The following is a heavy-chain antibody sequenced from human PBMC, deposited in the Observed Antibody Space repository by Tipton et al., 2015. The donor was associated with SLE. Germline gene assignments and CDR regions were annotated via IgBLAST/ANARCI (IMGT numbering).Heavy chain of an antibody. CDR3: AGDVVVPAAIPSAFDI. V-gene: IGHV4-39*07. CDR1: GGSFSGYY. Sequence: TLSLTCTVYGGSFSGYYWGWIRQPPGKGLEWIGSIYYSGSTYYNPSLKSRVTISVDTSKNQFSLKLSSVTAADTAVYYCAGDVVVPAAIPSAFDIWGQGTMVTVSS. J-gene: IGHJ3*02. CDR2: IYYSGST. D-gene: IGHD2-2*02.